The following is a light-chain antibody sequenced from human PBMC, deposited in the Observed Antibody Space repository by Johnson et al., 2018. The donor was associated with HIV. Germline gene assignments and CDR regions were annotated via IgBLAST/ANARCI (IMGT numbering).Light chain of an antibody. V-gene: IGLV1-51*01. CDR1: SSNIGNNY. CDR2: DNN. CDR3: GTWDTSPGAHYV. J-gene: IGLJ1*01. Sequence: QPVLTQPPSVSAAPGQKVTISCSGSSSNIGNNYVSWYQQLPGTAPKLLIYDNNKRPSGIPDRFSGSKSGTSATLDITGLQTGDEADFYCGTWDTSPGAHYVFGSGTKVTVL.